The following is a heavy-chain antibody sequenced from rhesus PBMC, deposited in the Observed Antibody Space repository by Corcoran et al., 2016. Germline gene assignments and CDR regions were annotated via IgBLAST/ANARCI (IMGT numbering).Heavy chain of an antibody. CDR1: GYSFTSYW. V-gene: IGHV5-2*01. Sequence: EVQLVQSGAEVKRPGESLKISCKTSGYSFTSYWISWVSQMHGKGLDCRSALVPSHACTRYSQACQGPVTTSAAKSISTAYLQWRSLKASDSATYYCAKRGSREYGLDSWGQGVVVTVSS. CDR3: AKRGSREYGLDS. D-gene: IGHD4-29*01. CDR2: LVPSHACT. J-gene: IGHJ6*01.